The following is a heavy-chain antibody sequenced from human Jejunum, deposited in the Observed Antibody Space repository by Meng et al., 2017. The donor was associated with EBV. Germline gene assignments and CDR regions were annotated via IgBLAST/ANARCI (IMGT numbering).Heavy chain of an antibody. V-gene: IGHV4-30-2*06. J-gene: IGHJ5*02. CDR2: IYHSGSA. D-gene: IGHD6-19*01. CDR1: GGSIRTGGYS. Sequence: QLHLQESGSGLVKPSQTPSLTCAVSGGSIRTGGYSWHWIRQSPGKGREWIGYIYHSGSAYYNPSLKSRLILSVDRSRDQFSLELISVTAADTAVYYCARGNSGFDHWGQGTLVTVSS. CDR3: ARGNSGFDH.